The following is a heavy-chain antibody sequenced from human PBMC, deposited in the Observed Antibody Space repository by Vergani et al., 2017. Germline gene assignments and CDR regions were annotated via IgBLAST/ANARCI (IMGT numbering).Heavy chain of an antibody. CDR2: IYYSGST. Sequence: QLQLQESGPGLVKPSETLSLTCTVSGGSISSSSYYWGWIRQPPGKGLEWIGSIYYSGSTYYNPSLKSRVTISVDTSKNQVSLKLSSVTAADTAVYYCARMEVGPSYYFDYWGQGTLVTVSS. CDR1: GGSISSSSYY. CDR3: ARMEVGPSYYFDY. D-gene: IGHD1-26*01. V-gene: IGHV4-39*01. J-gene: IGHJ4*02.